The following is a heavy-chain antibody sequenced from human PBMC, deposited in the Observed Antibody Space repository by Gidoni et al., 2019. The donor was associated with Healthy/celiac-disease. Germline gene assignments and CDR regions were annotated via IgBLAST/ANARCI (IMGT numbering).Heavy chain of an antibody. CDR1: GFTFSSYG. J-gene: IGHJ3*02. V-gene: IGHV3-48*01. D-gene: IGHD2-2*01. CDR3: AGEAPGYCSSTSCPNAFDI. Sequence: EVQLVESGGGLVQPGGSLRLSCAASGFTFSSYGMNWVRQAPGKGLEWVSYISSSGSTIYYADSVKGRFTISRDNAKNSLYLQMNSLRAEDTAVYYCAGEAPGYCSSTSCPNAFDIWGQGTMVTVSS. CDR2: ISSSGSTI.